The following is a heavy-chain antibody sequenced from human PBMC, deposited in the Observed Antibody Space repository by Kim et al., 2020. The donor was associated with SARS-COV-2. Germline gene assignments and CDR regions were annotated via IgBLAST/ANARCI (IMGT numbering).Heavy chain of an antibody. CDR2: IKSDGSRP. D-gene: IGHD2-15*01. CDR3: ARGLPASFFAY. V-gene: IGHV3-74*01. J-gene: IGHJ4*02. CDR1: GFTFSSYW. Sequence: GGSLRLSCAASGFTFSSYWMYWVRQAPGKGLVWVSRIKSDGSRPSYADSVKGRFPISRDNAKNTLYLQMNSLIAEATAVYYCARGLPASFFAYWGQGNLVTVSS.